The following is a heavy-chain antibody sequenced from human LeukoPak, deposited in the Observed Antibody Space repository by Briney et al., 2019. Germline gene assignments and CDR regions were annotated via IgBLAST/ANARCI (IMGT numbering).Heavy chain of an antibody. CDR1: GFTFSSYA. V-gene: IGHV3-23*01. CDR3: ARDLLSGGSCYDY. CDR2: ISGSGGST. Sequence: GGSLRLSCAASGFTFSSYAMSWVRQAPGKGLEWVSAISGSGGSTYYADSVKGRFTISRDNSKNTLYLQLNSLRAEDTAVYYCARDLLSGGSCYDYWGQGTLVTVSS. D-gene: IGHD2-15*01. J-gene: IGHJ4*02.